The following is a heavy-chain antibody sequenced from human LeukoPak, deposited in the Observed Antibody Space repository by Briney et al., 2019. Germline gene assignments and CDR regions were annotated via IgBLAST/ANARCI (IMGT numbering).Heavy chain of an antibody. Sequence: ATVKVSCKASGYTFTSYDINWVRQATGQGLEWVGWMNPNSGNTGYAQKFQGRVTMTRNTSISTAYMELSSLRSEDTAVYYCARVRYSSSWYNWFDPWGQGTLVTVSS. D-gene: IGHD6-13*01. J-gene: IGHJ5*02. CDR1: GYTFTSYD. CDR2: MNPNSGNT. V-gene: IGHV1-8*01. CDR3: ARVRYSSSWYNWFDP.